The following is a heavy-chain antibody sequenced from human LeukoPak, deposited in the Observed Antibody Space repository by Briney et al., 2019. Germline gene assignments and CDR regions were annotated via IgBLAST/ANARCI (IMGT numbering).Heavy chain of an antibody. D-gene: IGHD3-10*01. Sequence: SETLSLTCTVSGGSISSYYWSWVRQPPGKGLEWIGYIYYSGSTNYNPSLKSRVTISVDTSKNQFSLKLSSVTAADTAVYYCARESHYGSGSYRRYFDYWGQGTLVTVSS. CDR1: GGSISSYY. CDR3: ARESHYGSGSYRRYFDY. V-gene: IGHV4-59*01. J-gene: IGHJ4*02. CDR2: IYYSGST.